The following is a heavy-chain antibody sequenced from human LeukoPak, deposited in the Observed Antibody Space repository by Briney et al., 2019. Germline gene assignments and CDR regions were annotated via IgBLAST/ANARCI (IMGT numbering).Heavy chain of an antibody. D-gene: IGHD6-6*01. J-gene: IGHJ6*03. CDR2: ISYDGTNK. CDR1: GFTFSNYG. Sequence: PGRSLRLSCEASGFTFSNYGMHWVRQVPGKGLEWVAIISYDGTNKYYADSVKGRFTISRDSSKNTLYLQMNSLRPEDTAVHYCARAHLSSASTDYMTVWGKGTTVTVSS. CDR3: ARAHLSSASTDYMTV. V-gene: IGHV3-30*03.